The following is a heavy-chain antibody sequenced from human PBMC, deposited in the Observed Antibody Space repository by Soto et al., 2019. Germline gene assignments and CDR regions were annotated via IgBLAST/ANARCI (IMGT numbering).Heavy chain of an antibody. CDR2: IYYSGRT. J-gene: IGHJ5*02. D-gene: IGHD2-8*02. CDR1: GGSISSYY. CDR3: AREGTA. V-gene: IGHV4-59*01. Sequence: QVQLQESGPGLVKPSETLSLTCTVSGGSISSYYWSWIRQPPGKGLEWIGYIYYSGRTNYNPSLKSRVTISVDTSKNQFSLKLSSVTAADTAVYYCAREGTAWGQGTLVTVSS.